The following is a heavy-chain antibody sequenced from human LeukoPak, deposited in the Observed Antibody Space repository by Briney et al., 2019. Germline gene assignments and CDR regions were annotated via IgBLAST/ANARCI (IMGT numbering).Heavy chain of an antibody. D-gene: IGHD3-10*01. Sequence: GGSLRLSCVDSGFNVSDDYMTWVRQAPGKGLEWVSVIYTSGRSDYVDSVKGRFNISRDNTKNTVYLQMNSLTVEDTAVYYCARDRVYGSGIRTWGQGTLVTVSS. V-gene: IGHV3-66*01. J-gene: IGHJ4*02. CDR1: GFNVSDDY. CDR2: IYTSGRS. CDR3: ARDRVYGSGIRT.